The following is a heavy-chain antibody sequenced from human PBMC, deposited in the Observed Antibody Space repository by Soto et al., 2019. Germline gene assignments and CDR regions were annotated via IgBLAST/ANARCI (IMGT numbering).Heavy chain of an antibody. D-gene: IGHD1-26*01. CDR3: ARDRVGATHFDY. CDR2: IYYSGST. CDR1: GGSVSSGSYY. V-gene: IGHV4-61*01. Sequence: QVQLQESGPGLVKPSETLSLTCTVSGGSVSSGSYYWSWIRQPPGEGLEWIGYIYYSGSTNYNPSLKSRVTISVDTSKNQFSLKLSSVTAADTAVYYCARDRVGATHFDYWGQGTLVTVSS. J-gene: IGHJ4*02.